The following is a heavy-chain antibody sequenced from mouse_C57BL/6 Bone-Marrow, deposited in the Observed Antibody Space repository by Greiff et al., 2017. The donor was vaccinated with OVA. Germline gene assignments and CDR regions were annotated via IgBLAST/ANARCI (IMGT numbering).Heavy chain of an antibody. CDR3: ARDATYYYAMDY. CDR1: GFTFSDFY. J-gene: IGHJ4*01. Sequence: DVMLVESGGGLVQSGRSLRLSCATSGFTFSDFYMEWVRQAPGKGLEWIAASRNKANDYTTEYSASVKGRFIVSRDTSQSILYLPMNALRAEDTAIYYCARDATYYYAMDYWGQGTSVTVSS. CDR2: SRNKANDYTT. V-gene: IGHV7-1*01.